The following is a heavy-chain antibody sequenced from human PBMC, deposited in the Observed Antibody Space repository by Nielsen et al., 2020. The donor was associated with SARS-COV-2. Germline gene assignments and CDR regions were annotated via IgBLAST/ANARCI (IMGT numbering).Heavy chain of an antibody. CDR3: ARGVDSGSQVGFDP. Sequence: GSLRLSCTVSGGSISSSSYYWGWIRQPPGKGLEWIGYIYYSGSTNYNPSLKSRVTISVDTSKNQFSLKLSSVTAADTAVYYCARGVDSGSQVGFDPWGPGTLVTVSS. J-gene: IGHJ5*02. CDR1: GGSISSSSYY. V-gene: IGHV4-61*05. CDR2: IYYSGST. D-gene: IGHD1-26*01.